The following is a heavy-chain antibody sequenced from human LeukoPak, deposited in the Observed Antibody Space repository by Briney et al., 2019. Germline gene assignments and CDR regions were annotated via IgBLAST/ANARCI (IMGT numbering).Heavy chain of an antibody. D-gene: IGHD3-16*01. Sequence: GGSLRLSCAASGFTFSSYAMSWARRAPGKGLEWVSAISGSGGSTYYADSVKGRFTISRDNSKNTLYLQMNSLRAEDTAVYYCAKDPRYGPTKKFDYWGQGTLVTVSS. J-gene: IGHJ4*02. CDR1: GFTFSSYA. V-gene: IGHV3-23*01. CDR3: AKDPRYGPTKKFDY. CDR2: ISGSGGST.